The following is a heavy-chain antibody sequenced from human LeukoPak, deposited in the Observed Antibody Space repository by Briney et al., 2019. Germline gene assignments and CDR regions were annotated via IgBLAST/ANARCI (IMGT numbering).Heavy chain of an antibody. CDR1: GGSISTYY. V-gene: IGHV4-59*01. D-gene: IGHD6-19*01. J-gene: IGHJ4*02. CDR3: ARGGWYYDC. Sequence: SETLSLTCTVSGGSISTYYWNWIRQPPGKGLEWIGYIYYGGSTKYNPSLKSRVTTSVDTSKNQFSLKLSSVTAADTAVYYCARGGWYYDCWGQGTLSPSPQ. CDR2: IYYGGST.